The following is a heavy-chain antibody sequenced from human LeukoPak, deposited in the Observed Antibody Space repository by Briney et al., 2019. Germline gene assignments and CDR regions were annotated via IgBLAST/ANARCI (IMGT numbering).Heavy chain of an antibody. Sequence: GGSLRLSCAASGFTFSSYAMSWVRQAPGKGLEWVSAISGSGGSTYYADSVKGRFTISRDNSKNTLYLQMNSLRAEDTAVYYCAKGAYSSGWSRGSPASRPYYFDYWGQGTLVTVSS. CDR1: GFTFSSYA. D-gene: IGHD6-19*01. CDR3: AKGAYSSGWSRGSPASRPYYFDY. J-gene: IGHJ4*02. CDR2: ISGSGGST. V-gene: IGHV3-23*01.